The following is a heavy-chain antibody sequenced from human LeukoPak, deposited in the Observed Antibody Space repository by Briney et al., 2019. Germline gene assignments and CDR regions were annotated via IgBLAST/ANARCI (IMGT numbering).Heavy chain of an antibody. CDR1: GGSFCGYY. Sequence: SETLSLTCAVYGGSFCGYYWSWIRQPPGKGLEWIGEINHSGSTNYNPSLKSRVTISVDTSKNQFSLKLSSVTAADTAVYYCARGLRGYYYYYMDVWGKGTTVTVSS. CDR2: INHSGST. J-gene: IGHJ6*03. V-gene: IGHV4-34*01. CDR3: ARGLRGYYYYYMDV.